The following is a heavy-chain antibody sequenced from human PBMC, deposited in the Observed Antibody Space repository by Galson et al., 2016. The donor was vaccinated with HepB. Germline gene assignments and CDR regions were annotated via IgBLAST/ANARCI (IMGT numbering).Heavy chain of an antibody. CDR1: GYTFTSHW. CDR2: INPSGGST. Sequence: SVKVSCKASGYTFTSHWMHWVRQAPGQGLEWMGIINPSGGSTKYAPKFQGRVIITRDTSASTAYMELSSLRSEDTAVYFCARGFPSATIDYWGQGTLVTVSS. J-gene: IGHJ4*02. V-gene: IGHV1-46*01. CDR3: ARGFPSATIDY. D-gene: IGHD2-2*01.